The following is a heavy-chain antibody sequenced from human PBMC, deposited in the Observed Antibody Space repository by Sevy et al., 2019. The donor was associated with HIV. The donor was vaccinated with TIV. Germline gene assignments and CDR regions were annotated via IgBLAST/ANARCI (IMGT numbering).Heavy chain of an antibody. V-gene: IGHV4-59*01. D-gene: IGHD1-1*01. CDR1: GGSISSYF. Sequence: SETLSLTCSVSGGSISSYFWTWVRQSPGKGLEWIGNIYFTGNTDYSPSLKSRVTLSLDTSKSQFSLTLKSVTAADTAIYFCARDSTTRPRVLDYWGQGALVTVSS. J-gene: IGHJ4*02. CDR2: IYFTGNT. CDR3: ARDSTTRPRVLDY.